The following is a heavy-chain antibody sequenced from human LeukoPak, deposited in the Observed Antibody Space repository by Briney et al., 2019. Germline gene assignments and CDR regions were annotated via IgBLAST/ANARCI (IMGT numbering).Heavy chain of an antibody. CDR1: GFTFRSYA. V-gene: IGHV3-30*04. Sequence: GGSLRLSCAASGFTFRSYAMHWVRQAPGKGLEWVAVISYDGSNKYYADSVKGRFTISRDNSKNTLYLQMNSLRAEDTAVYYCAREQVRMGWSFDYWGQGTLVTVSS. J-gene: IGHJ4*02. D-gene: IGHD2-8*01. CDR2: ISYDGSNK. CDR3: AREQVRMGWSFDY.